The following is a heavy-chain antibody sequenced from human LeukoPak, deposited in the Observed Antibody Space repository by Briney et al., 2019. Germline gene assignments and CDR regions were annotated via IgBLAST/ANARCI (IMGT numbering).Heavy chain of an antibody. V-gene: IGHV4-4*07. J-gene: IGHJ1*01. CDR3: ARDQTYYVSSGYYYVTYLQH. CDR1: GASTSSSY. D-gene: IGHD3-22*01. CDR2: MSSGGST. Sequence: SETLSLTCTVSGASTSSSYCTLIRQSAGEVLEWIGRMSSGGSTTYNPSFKGRVTMSLDTSKRQFSLNLSSVTAADTAVYYCARDQTYYVSSGYYYVTYLQHWGQGILVTVSS.